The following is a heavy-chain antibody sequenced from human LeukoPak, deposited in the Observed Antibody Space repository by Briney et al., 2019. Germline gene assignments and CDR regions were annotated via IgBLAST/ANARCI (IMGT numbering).Heavy chain of an antibody. V-gene: IGHV3-30-3*01. CDR1: GFTFSSYA. CDR2: ISYDGSSK. D-gene: IGHD2-21*02. J-gene: IGHJ6*04. CDR3: ARGCLLCLTSTAYYYYGMDV. Sequence: PGRSLRLSCAASGFTFSSYAMHWVRQAPGKGLEWVAVISYDGSSKYYADSVKGRFTISRDNSKNTLYLQMNSLRAEDTAVYYCARGCLLCLTSTAYYYYGMDVWGKGPTVTVSS.